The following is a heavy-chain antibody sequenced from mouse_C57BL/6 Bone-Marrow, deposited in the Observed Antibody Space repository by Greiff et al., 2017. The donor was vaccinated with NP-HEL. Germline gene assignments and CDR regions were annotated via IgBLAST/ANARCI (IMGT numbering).Heavy chain of an antibody. CDR3: ALITTKGDWYFDV. D-gene: IGHD1-1*01. CDR1: GFNIKNTY. CDR2: IDPANGNT. Sequence: EVQLQESVAELVRPGASVKLSCTASGFNIKNTYMHWVKQRPEQGLEWIGRIDPANGNTKYAPKFQGKATITADTSSNTAYLQLSSLTSEDTAIYYCALITTKGDWYFDVWGTGTTVTVSS. J-gene: IGHJ1*03. V-gene: IGHV14-3*01.